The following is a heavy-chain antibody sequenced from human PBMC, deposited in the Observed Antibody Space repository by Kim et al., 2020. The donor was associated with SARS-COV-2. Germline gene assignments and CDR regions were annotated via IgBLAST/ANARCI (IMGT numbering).Heavy chain of an antibody. CDR3: VIHNWFDP. J-gene: IGHJ5*02. Sequence: GGSTSYAQNFQGRVTMTRDTSTSTVYMELSSLRSEDTAVYYCVIHNWFDPWGQGTLVTVSS. V-gene: IGHV1-46*01. CDR2: GGST.